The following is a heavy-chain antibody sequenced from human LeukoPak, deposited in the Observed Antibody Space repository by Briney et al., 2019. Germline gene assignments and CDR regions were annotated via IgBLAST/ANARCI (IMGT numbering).Heavy chain of an antibody. CDR2: IYTSGTT. D-gene: IGHD3-10*01. CDR1: GGSTINYF. Sequence: SETLSLTCTVSGGSTINYFRSWIRQPAGKGLEWIGHIYTSGTTHYNPSLKNRITISLDTSKSQFSLQLNSVTAADTAVYYCARAEGSGSGAYTLDYWGQGILVTVSS. CDR3: ARAEGSGSGAYTLDY. J-gene: IGHJ4*02. V-gene: IGHV4-4*07.